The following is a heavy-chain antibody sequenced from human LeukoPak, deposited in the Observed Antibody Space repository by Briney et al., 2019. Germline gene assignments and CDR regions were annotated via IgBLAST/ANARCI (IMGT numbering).Heavy chain of an antibody. CDR3: VKLVGALGAFDL. CDR1: GFIFSNYA. Sequence: PGGSLRLSCSASGFIFSNYAMHWVRQAPGKGLEYVSTISRDGSDTYYADSVRGRFTISRDNSKNTLYLQMSRLRVEDTSLYYCVKLVGALGAFDLWGQGTVVTVSS. V-gene: IGHV3-64D*09. CDR2: ISRDGSDT. D-gene: IGHD1-26*01. J-gene: IGHJ3*01.